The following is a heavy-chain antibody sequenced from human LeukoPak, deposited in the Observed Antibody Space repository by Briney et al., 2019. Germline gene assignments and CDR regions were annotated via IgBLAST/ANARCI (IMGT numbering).Heavy chain of an antibody. CDR2: ISYDGSNK. V-gene: IGHV3-30*18. D-gene: IGHD6-13*01. CDR3: AKKFPGTVAAGPDH. Sequence: GGSLRLSCVASGFTFSTFGMHRVRQAPPKGLERMAVISYDGSNKYYGDSVKGRFTISKDNSKNTLYLQMNSLRAEDTAVYYCAKKFPGTVAAGPDHWGRGTLVTVSS. J-gene: IGHJ4*01. CDR1: GFTFSTFG.